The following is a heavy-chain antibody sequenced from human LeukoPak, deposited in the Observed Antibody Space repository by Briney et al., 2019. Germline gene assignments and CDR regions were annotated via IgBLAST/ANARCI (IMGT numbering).Heavy chain of an antibody. J-gene: IGHJ4*02. CDR2: IVVASGNT. Sequence: SVKVSCKASGFTFTNSAMQWVRQARGQRREWVGWIVVASGNTKYAQKVQERVSIIRDMSTSTAYMELSSLRPEDTAVYYCAAAPIEMQQRGFDYWGQGTLVTVSS. CDR1: GFTFTNSA. D-gene: IGHD5-24*01. V-gene: IGHV1-58*02. CDR3: AAAPIEMQQRGFDY.